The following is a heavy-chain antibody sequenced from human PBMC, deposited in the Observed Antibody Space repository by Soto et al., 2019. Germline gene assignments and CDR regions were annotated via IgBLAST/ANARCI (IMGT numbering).Heavy chain of an antibody. CDR1: GGSFSGYY. V-gene: IGHV4-34*01. CDR2: INHSGST. J-gene: IGHJ4*02. CDR3: ARDKITGIFDY. D-gene: IGHD2-8*02. Sequence: QVQLQQWGAGLLKPSETLSLTCAVYGGSFSGYYWTWIRQPPGTGLEWIGEINHSGSTNYNPSLKSRVTISVDTSKYQYSLKLTTVNAADTAVYYCARDKITGIFDYWGQGTLITVSS.